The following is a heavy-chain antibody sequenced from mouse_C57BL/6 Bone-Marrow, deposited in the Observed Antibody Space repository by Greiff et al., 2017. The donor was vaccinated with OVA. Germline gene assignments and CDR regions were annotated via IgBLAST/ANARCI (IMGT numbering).Heavy chain of an antibody. CDR1: GYTFTSYW. J-gene: IGHJ2*01. D-gene: IGHD2-10*02. CDR2: IDPSDSYT. CDR3: ARGYGNLYYFDD. Sequence: VQLQQPGAELVMPGASVKLSCKASGYTFTSYWMHWVKQRPGQGLEWIGEIDPSDSYTNYNQKFKGKSTLTVDKSSSTAYMQLSSLTSEDSAVYYCARGYGNLYYFDDWGQGTTLTVSS. V-gene: IGHV1-69*01.